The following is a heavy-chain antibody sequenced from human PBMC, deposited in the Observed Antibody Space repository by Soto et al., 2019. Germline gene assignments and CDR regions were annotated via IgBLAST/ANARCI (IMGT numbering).Heavy chain of an antibody. CDR3: ARDLWGYCGTDCFPLDV. CDR2: MYNTGST. CDR1: GGAISRYY. V-gene: IGHV4-59*01. D-gene: IGHD2-21*02. J-gene: IGHJ6*01. Sequence: SETLSLTCTVSGGAISRYYWSWIRQPPGKGLEWIGYMYNTGSTVYNPSFKSRVTISVDTSKNQFSLQLNSVTAADTAVYYCARDLWGYCGTDCFPLDVSGQATTVTVSS.